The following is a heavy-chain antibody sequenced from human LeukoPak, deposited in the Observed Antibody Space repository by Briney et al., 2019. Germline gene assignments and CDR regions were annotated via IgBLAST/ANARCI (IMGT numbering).Heavy chain of an antibody. D-gene: IGHD6-19*01. Sequence: GGSLRLSCAASGFSVDYNYMTWVRQAPGNGLEWVSAISGSGGSTYYADSVKGRFTISRDNSKNTLYLQMNILRAEDTAVYYCARGVAVAGFHWPYYFDYWGQGTPVTVSS. V-gene: IGHV3-66*01. CDR3: ARGVAVAGFHWPYYFDY. CDR1: GFSVDYNY. CDR2: ISGSGGST. J-gene: IGHJ4*02.